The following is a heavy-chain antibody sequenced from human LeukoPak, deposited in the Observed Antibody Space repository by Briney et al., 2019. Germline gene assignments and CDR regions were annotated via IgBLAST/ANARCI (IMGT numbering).Heavy chain of an antibody. D-gene: IGHD6-19*01. V-gene: IGHV1-69*04. Sequence: SVKVSCKASGGTFSSYAISWVRQAPGQGLEWMGRIIPVLGIANYAQKFQGRVTITADKSTSTAYMELGSLRSEDTAVYYCASQGSGWSYYYYYGMDVWGQGTTVTVSS. CDR3: ASQGSGWSYYYYYGMDV. CDR1: GGTFSSYA. J-gene: IGHJ6*02. CDR2: IIPVLGIA.